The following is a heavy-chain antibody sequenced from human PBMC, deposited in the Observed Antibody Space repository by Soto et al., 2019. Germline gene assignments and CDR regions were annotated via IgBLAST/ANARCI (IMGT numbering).Heavy chain of an antibody. D-gene: IGHD6-19*01. CDR3: AKSTAQWLVLVGAYFQH. CDR1: GGSFSGYY. J-gene: IGHJ1*01. V-gene: IGHV4-34*01. CDR2: INHSGST. Sequence: SETLSLTCAVYGGSFSGYYWSWIRQPTGKGLEWIGEINHSGSTNYNPSLKSRVTISVDTSKNQFSLKLSSVTAEDTAVYYCAKSTAQWLVLVGAYFQHWGQGTLVTVSS.